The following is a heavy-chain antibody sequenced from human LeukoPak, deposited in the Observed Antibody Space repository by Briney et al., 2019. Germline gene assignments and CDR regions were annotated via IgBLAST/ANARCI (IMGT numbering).Heavy chain of an antibody. CDR3: ARVEYNYGNFDY. V-gene: IGHV3-48*03. CDR1: GFSFSSYE. D-gene: IGHD5-18*01. CDR2: ISSRGSTI. Sequence: GGSLRLSCAASGFSFSSYEINWVRQAPGKGLGWISYISSRGSTIFYADSVKGRFTISRDNAKNSMYLQMNSLSAEDTAVYYCARVEYNYGNFDYWGQGTLVTVSS. J-gene: IGHJ4*02.